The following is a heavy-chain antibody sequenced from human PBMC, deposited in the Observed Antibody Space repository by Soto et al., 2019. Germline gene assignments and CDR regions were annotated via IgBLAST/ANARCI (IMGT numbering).Heavy chain of an antibody. CDR1: GFICTSYD. V-gene: IGHV3-23*01. CDR3: AKATATGGGAFDI. CDR2: ILVGGST. J-gene: IGHJ3*02. Sequence: GSLRLSCAASGFICTSYDMSWVRQAPGKGLEWVSTILVGGSTHYEDSVKGRFTISRDRSKNTLYLQMNSLTAGDTAMYYCAKATATGGGAFDICGQGTMVTVSS. D-gene: IGHD2-8*02.